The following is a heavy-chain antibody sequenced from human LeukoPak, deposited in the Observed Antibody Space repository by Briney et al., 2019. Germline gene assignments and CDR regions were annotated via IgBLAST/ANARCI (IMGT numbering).Heavy chain of an antibody. D-gene: IGHD5-18*01. CDR1: GGTFSSYA. J-gene: IGHJ5*02. Sequence: SVKVSCKASGGTFSSYAISWVRQAPGQGLEWMGGIIPIFGTANYAQKFQCRVTITTDESTSTAYMELSSLRSEDTAVYYCARDRVPPEDTAMVHGWFDPWGQGTLVTVSS. V-gene: IGHV1-69*05. CDR2: IIPIFGTA. CDR3: ARDRVPPEDTAMVHGWFDP.